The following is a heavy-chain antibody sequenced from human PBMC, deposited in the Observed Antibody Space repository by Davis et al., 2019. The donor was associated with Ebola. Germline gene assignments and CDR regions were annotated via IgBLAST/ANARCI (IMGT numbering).Heavy chain of an antibody. D-gene: IGHD3-9*01. J-gene: IGHJ4*02. CDR3: AKTRGGYFDWLYLGY. Sequence: PGGSLRLSCEVSGITFSNSAMHWVRQASGKGLEWVAVISYDGSNKYYADSVKGRFTISRDNSKNTLYLQMNSLRAEDTAVYSCAKTRGGYFDWLYLGYWGQGTLVTVSS. CDR2: ISYDGSNK. CDR1: GITFSNSA. V-gene: IGHV3-30*18.